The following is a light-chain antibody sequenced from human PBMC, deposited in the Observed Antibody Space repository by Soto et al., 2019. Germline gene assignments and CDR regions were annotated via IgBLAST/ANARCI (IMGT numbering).Light chain of an antibody. CDR3: QQYNSYST. CDR1: QSISSW. J-gene: IGKJ1*01. CDR2: DAS. V-gene: IGKV1-5*01. Sequence: DIQMTQSPSTLSASVRDRVTITFRASQSISSWLAWYQQKPGKAPKLLIYDASSLESGVPSRFRGSGYGTEFTLTISSLQPDDFATYYCQQYNSYSTFGQGTKVDIK.